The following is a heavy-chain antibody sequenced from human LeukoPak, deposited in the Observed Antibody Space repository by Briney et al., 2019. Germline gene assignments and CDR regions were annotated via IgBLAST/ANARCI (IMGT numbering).Heavy chain of an antibody. CDR3: ARVYFDWLLGGGPFDY. CDR1: GYTFTSYG. V-gene: IGHV1-18*04. J-gene: IGHJ4*02. D-gene: IGHD3-9*01. CDR2: ISAYNGNT. Sequence: ASVKVSCKASGYTFTSYGISWVRQAPGQGLEWMGWISAYNGNTNYAQKLQGRVTMTTDTSTSTAYMELRSLRSDDTAVYYCARVYFDWLLGGGPFDYWGQGTLVTVSS.